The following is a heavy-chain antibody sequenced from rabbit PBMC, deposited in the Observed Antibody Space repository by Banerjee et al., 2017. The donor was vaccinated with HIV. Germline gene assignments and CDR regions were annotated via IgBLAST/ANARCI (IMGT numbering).Heavy chain of an antibody. CDR2: IYAGSNGNT. CDR1: GFSFSNNHY. V-gene: IGHV1S45*01. CDR3: ARASAYADYGYDV. Sequence: QEQLEETGGGLVQPGGSLTLSCKASGFSFSNNHYMCWVRQAPGKGLEWIACIYAGSNGNTYYANWANGRFTISKTSSTTVTLQLNSLTAADTATYFCARASAYADYGYDVWGPGTLVTVS. J-gene: IGHJ2*01. D-gene: IGHD6-1*01.